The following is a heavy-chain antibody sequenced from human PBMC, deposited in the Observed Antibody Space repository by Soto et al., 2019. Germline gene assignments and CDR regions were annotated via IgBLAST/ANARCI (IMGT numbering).Heavy chain of an antibody. J-gene: IGHJ4*02. V-gene: IGHV4-4*07. CDR1: GGSVSVYY. D-gene: IGHD1-26*01. CDR2: IYNNGRST. CDR3: ARWEFGGIVN. Sequence: QVQLQESGPGLVKPSETLSLTCSVSGGSVSVYYWSWIRQPAGKGLEWIGRIYNNGRSTNSNPSLTSRVTMSVDTSTNQFSLKMRFVTAADTAVYYCARWEFGGIVNWGQGTLVTVSS.